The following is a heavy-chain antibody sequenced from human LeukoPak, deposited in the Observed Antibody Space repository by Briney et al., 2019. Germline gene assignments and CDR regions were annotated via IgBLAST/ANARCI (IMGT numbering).Heavy chain of an antibody. J-gene: IGHJ5*02. CDR1: GGSFGGYY. CDR2: INHSGST. Sequence: SETLSLTCAVYGGSFGGYYWSWIRQPPGKGLEWIGEINHSGSTNYNPSLKSRVTISVDTSKNQFSLKLSSVTAADTAVYYCARGGFGFGELVPSDWFDPWGQGTLVTVSS. V-gene: IGHV4-34*01. D-gene: IGHD3-10*01. CDR3: ARGGFGFGELVPSDWFDP.